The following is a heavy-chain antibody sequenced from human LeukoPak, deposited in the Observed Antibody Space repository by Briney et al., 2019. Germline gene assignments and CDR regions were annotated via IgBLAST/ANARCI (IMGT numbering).Heavy chain of an antibody. CDR3: AKALLPSGYSSIDY. V-gene: IGHV3-30*02. Sequence: GGSLRLSCVVSGFTFNSFGMHWVRQAPSKGLEWVAIIRYDGSNKYYAQSVKGRFTISRDNSKNTLFLQMNSLKTEDTALYYCAKALLPSGYSSIDYWGHGTLVTVSS. J-gene: IGHJ4*01. CDR2: IRYDGSNK. CDR1: GFTFNSFG. D-gene: IGHD5-12*01.